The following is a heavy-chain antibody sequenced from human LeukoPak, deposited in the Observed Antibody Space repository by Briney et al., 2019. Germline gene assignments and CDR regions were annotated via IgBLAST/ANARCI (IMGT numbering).Heavy chain of an antibody. CDR2: ISSRSSYI. D-gene: IGHD3-3*01. CDR3: ARDGGRMDV. CDR1: GFTFSTYT. Sequence: GGSLRLSCAASGFTFSTYTMNWVRQAPGKGLEWVSSISSRSSYIYYADSVKGRFTISRDNAKNSLYLQMNSLRAEDTAVYYCARDGGRMDVWGKGTTVTVSS. V-gene: IGHV3-21*01. J-gene: IGHJ6*03.